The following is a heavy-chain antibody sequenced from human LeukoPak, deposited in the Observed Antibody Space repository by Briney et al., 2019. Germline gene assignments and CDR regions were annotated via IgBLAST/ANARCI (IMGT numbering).Heavy chain of an antibody. Sequence: PGGSLRLSCAASGFTFNNYEINWVRQAPGKGLEWVSYISRSGTTIYYADSVKGRFTISRDNAKNSLYLQMNSLRAEDTAVYHRARESATGTTLDYWGQGTLVTVSS. CDR3: ARESATGTTLDY. V-gene: IGHV3-48*03. CDR2: ISRSGTTI. J-gene: IGHJ4*02. D-gene: IGHD1-1*01. CDR1: GFTFNNYE.